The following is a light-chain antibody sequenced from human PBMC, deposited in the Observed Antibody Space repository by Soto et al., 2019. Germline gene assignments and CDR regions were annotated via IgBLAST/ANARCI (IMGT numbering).Light chain of an antibody. Sequence: DIQMTQSPSSLYASVGDRVTITCRASQTISSYLNWYQQTPGRAPKLLIYAASSLQGGVPTRFSGSGSGTDFTLTISSLQPEDFATFYCQQTYSTPSTWTFGQGTKVEIK. CDR3: QQTYSTPSTWT. V-gene: IGKV1-39*01. J-gene: IGKJ1*01. CDR1: QTISSY. CDR2: AAS.